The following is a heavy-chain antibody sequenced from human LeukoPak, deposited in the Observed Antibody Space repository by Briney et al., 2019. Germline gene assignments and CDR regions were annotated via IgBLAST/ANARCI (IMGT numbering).Heavy chain of an antibody. CDR2: IYYSGST. D-gene: IGHD4-17*01. V-gene: IGHV4-39*01. CDR3: ASLMVITAVTRGFDY. Sequence: SETLSLTCTVSGGSISSSSYYWGWIRQPPGKGLEWIGSIYYSGSTYYNPSLKSRVTISVDTSKNQFSLNLTSVTAADTAVYYCASLMVITAVTRGFDYWGQGTLVTVAS. CDR1: GGSISSSSYY. J-gene: IGHJ4*02.